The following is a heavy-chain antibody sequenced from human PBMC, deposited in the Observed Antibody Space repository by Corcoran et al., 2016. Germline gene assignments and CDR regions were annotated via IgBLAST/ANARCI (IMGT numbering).Heavy chain of an antibody. CDR2: INHSGST. CDR1: GGSFSGYY. D-gene: IGHD4-17*01. CDR3: ARVPGTDPRGATVPNWYFDL. J-gene: IGHJ2*01. Sequence: QVQLQQWGAGLLKPSETLSLTCAVYGGSFSGYYWSWIRQPPGKGLEWIGEINHSGSTNYNPSLKSRVTISVDTSKNQFSLKLSSVTAADTAVYYCARVPGTDPRGATVPNWYFDLWGRGTLVTVSS. V-gene: IGHV4-34*01.